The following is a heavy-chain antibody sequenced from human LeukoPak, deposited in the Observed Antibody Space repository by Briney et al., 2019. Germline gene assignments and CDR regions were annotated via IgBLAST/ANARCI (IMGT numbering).Heavy chain of an antibody. CDR2: ISYDGSNK. V-gene: IGHV3-30*18. J-gene: IGHJ6*02. D-gene: IGHD2-8*01. CDR3: AKSPHSMVYDPCYGMDV. CDR1: GFTFSSYG. Sequence: PGGSLRLSCAASGFTFSSYGMHWVRQAPGKGLEWVAVISYDGSNKYYADSVKGRFTVSRDNSKNTLYLQMNSLRAEDTAVYYCAKSPHSMVYDPCYGMDVWGQGTTVTVSS.